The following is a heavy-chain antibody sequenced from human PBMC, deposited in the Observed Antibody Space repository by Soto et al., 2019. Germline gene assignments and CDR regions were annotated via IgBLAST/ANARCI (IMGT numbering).Heavy chain of an antibody. J-gene: IGHJ3*02. CDR1: GISLSTSGVG. V-gene: IGHV2-5*01. Sequence: SGPTLVNPTQTLTLTCTLSGISLSTSGVGLGWIRQTPGKALEWLALVYWNDDKHYSPSLKSRLTITKDTSKNQAILTMTNMDPVDTATYYCARGLATLPVFAFDIWGQGTVVTVS. CDR2: VYWNDDK. CDR3: ARGLATLPVFAFDI. D-gene: IGHD1-1*01.